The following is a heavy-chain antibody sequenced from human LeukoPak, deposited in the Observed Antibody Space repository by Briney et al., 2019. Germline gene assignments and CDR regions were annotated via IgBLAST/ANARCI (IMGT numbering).Heavy chain of an antibody. V-gene: IGHV3-53*01. CDR2: IHSDGTT. D-gene: IGHD5-12*01. CDR1: GFPVSSNY. J-gene: IGHJ3*02. Sequence: GGSLRLSCAASGFPVSSNYMTRVRQAPQKGLEWVSTIHSDGTTYYVDSVKGRFLISRDISQNTVYLEMNSLRAEDTAVYYCRVATNAFDIWGQGTMVTVSS. CDR3: RVATNAFDI.